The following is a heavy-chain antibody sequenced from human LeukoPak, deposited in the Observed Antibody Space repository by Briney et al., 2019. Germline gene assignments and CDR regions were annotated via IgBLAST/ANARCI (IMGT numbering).Heavy chain of an antibody. CDR3: ARGLIAAPIGY. Sequence: GGSLRLSCAASGFTFSSYWMSRVRQAPGKGLEWVANIKQDGSEKYYVDSVKGRFTISRDNAKNSLYLQMNSLRAEDTAVYYCARGLIAAPIGYWGQGTLVTVSS. CDR1: GFTFSSYW. V-gene: IGHV3-7*01. CDR2: IKQDGSEK. D-gene: IGHD6-6*01. J-gene: IGHJ4*02.